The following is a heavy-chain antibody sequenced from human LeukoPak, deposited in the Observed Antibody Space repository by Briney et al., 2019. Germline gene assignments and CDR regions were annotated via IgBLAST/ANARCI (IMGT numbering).Heavy chain of an antibody. J-gene: IGHJ4*02. CDR2: ISGSGGST. V-gene: IGHV3-23*01. Sequence: GGSLRLSCAASGFTFSSYAVSWVRQAPGKGLEWVSAISGSGGSTYYADSVKGRFTISRDNSKNTLYLQMNSLRAEDTAVYYCAKVLVYSGSYYFDYWGQGTLVTVSS. CDR1: GFTFSSYA. D-gene: IGHD1-26*01. CDR3: AKVLVYSGSYYFDY.